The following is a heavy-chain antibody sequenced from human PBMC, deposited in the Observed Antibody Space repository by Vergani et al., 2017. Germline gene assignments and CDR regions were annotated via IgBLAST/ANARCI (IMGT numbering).Heavy chain of an antibody. CDR2: IIPILGIA. V-gene: IGHV1-69*02. J-gene: IGHJ6*02. CDR1: GGTFSSYT. Sequence: QVQLVQSGAEVKKPGSSVKVSCKASGGTFSSYTISWVRQAPGQGLEWMGRIIPILGIANYAQKFQGRVTITADKSTSTAYMELSSLRSEDTAVYYCASQVTGSYYYYGMDFWGQGTTVTVSS. D-gene: IGHD2-8*02. CDR3: ASQVTGSYYYYGMDF.